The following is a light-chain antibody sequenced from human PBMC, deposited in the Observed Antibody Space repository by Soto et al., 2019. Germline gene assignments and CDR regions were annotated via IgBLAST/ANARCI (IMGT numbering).Light chain of an antibody. V-gene: IGKV3-15*01. CDR3: QQYNNWPRT. CDR2: GAS. J-gene: IGKJ1*01. Sequence: EIVMTQSPGTLSVSPGERATVSCRASQSVSSNLAWYQQKPGQAPRLLIYGASTRATGIPARFSGSGSGTEFTLPISSLQSEDFAVYYCQQYNNWPRTFGQGTKVEIK. CDR1: QSVSSN.